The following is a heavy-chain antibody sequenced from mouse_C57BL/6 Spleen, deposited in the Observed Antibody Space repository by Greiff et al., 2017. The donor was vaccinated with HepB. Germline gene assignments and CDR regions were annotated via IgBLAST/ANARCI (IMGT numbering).Heavy chain of an antibody. D-gene: IGHD2-1*01. J-gene: IGHJ2*01. CDR3: ARGDYGNYWDY. CDR1: GYTFTSYT. V-gene: IGHV1-4*01. CDR2: INPSSGYT. Sequence: VQLQQSGAELARPGASVKMSCKASGYTFTSYTMHWVKQRPGQGLEWIGYINPSSGYTKYNQKFKDKATLTADKSSSTAYMQLSSLTSEDSAVYYCARGDYGNYWDYWGQGTTLTVSS.